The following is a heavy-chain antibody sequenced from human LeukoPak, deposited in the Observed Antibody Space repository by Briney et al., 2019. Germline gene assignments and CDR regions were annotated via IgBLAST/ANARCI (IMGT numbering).Heavy chain of an antibody. Sequence: ASVKVCCKTSGYPFTTYEINWVRQGDGQGLEWMGWVHPNSGNTAYAQKFQGRVTMTRDTSISTAYMELSGLRSDDTAVYFCARGPRNDPWGQGTLVTVSS. CDR1: GYPFTTYE. V-gene: IGHV1-8*01. D-gene: IGHD1-14*01. J-gene: IGHJ5*02. CDR2: VHPNSGNT. CDR3: ARGPRNDP.